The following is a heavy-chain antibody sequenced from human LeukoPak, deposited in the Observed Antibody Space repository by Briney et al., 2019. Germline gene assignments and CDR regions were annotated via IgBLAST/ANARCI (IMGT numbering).Heavy chain of an antibody. CDR1: GFAFSSYA. CDR2: IGSGSGGRT. D-gene: IGHD3-22*01. V-gene: IGHV3-23*01. Sequence: GGSLRLSCAASGFAFSSYAMTWVRQAPGKGLEWVSGIGSGSGGRTYYADSVKGRFSISRDNSRDTLNLQMNSLRAEDTAVYYCARDLLKEDYYDSSGYDDYWGQGTLVTVSS. J-gene: IGHJ4*02. CDR3: ARDLLKEDYYDSSGYDDY.